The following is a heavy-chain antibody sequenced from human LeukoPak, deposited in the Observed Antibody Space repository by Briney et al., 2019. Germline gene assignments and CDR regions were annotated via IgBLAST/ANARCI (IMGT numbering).Heavy chain of an antibody. CDR3: GRAGPVTKDHFIDV. D-gene: IGHD2-2*01. V-gene: IGHV3-7*01. CDR2: IYLDGSRA. Sequence: GGSLRLSCAVSGFTFSNYWMSCARQSPGKGLEWVANIYLDGSRAYYVDSVKGRFTISRDNAKNSLFLQMNSLSAEDTAVYYCGRAGPVTKDHFIDVWGKGTTVTVSS. CDR1: GFTFSNYW. J-gene: IGHJ6*03.